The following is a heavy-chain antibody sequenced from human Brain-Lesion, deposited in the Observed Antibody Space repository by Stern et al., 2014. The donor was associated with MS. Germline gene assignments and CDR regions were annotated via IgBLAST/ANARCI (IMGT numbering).Heavy chain of an antibody. D-gene: IGHD1-14*01. J-gene: IGHJ4*02. Sequence: QPVESGGDLVQPGRSLRLSCAAFGFTFDDYAMHWVRQAPGKGLEWVAGISWNRGTIGYADSVKGRFTTSRDNAYSSLYLQMNSLRPEDTALYYCARDITGSSAYFAYWGQGTLVTVSS. V-gene: IGHV3-9*01. CDR1: GFTFDDYA. CDR3: ARDITGSSAYFAY. CDR2: ISWNRGTI.